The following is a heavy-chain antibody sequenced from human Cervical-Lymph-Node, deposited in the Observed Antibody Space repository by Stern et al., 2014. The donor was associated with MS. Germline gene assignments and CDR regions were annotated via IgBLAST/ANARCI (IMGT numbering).Heavy chain of an antibody. CDR2: IIPIFGTA. CDR3: ARNSKSVVVTATPYYYGMDV. J-gene: IGHJ6*02. V-gene: IGHV1-69*12. Sequence: QVQLVQSGAEVIKPGSSVKVSCRASGATFSSYAVNWVRQAPGQGLEWMGGIIPIFGTANYAQKFQGRVTITADESTNTAYMELSSLRSEDTAMYYCARNSKSVVVTATPYYYGMDVWGQGTTVTVSS. CDR1: GATFSSYA. D-gene: IGHD2-21*02.